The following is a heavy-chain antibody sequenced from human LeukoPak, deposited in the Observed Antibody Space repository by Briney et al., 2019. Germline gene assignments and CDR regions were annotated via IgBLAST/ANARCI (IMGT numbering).Heavy chain of an antibody. CDR2: IYYSGST. V-gene: IGHV4-39*07. J-gene: IGHJ6*02. CDR3: ARDQAGDSSGYAYYYYYGMDV. CDR1: GGSISSSSYY. Sequence: SETLSLTCTVSGGSISSSSYYWGWIRQPPGKGLEWIGSIYYSGSTYYNPSLKSRVTISVDTSKNQFSLKLSSVTAADTAVYYCARDQAGDSSGYAYYYYYGMDVWGQGTTVTVSS. D-gene: IGHD3-22*01.